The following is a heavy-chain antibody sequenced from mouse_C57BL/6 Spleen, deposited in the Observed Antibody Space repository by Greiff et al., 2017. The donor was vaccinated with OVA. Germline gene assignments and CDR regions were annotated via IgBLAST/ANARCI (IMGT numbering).Heavy chain of an antibody. D-gene: IGHD3-2*02. CDR2: ISSGSSTI. V-gene: IGHV5-17*01. CDR3: ARQAFAY. Sequence: VQLKESGGGLVKPGGSLKLSCAASGFTFSDYGMHWVRQAPEKGLEWVAYISSGSSTIYYADTVKGRFTISRDNAKNTLFLQMTSLRSEDTAMYYCARQAFAYWGQGTLVTVSA. J-gene: IGHJ3*01. CDR1: GFTFSDYG.